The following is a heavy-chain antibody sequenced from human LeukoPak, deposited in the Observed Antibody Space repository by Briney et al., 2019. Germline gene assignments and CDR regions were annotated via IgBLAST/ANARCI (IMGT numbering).Heavy chain of an antibody. J-gene: IGHJ5*02. CDR3: ARASVIATDDTIYGTTDWFDP. CDR1: GFTFSNYY. CDR2: ISSSGSTI. D-gene: IGHD1-1*01. Sequence: GGSLRLSCAASGFTFSNYYMSWIRQAPGKGLEWVSYISSSGSTIYYAASVKGRFTISRDNAKNSLYVQMNSLRAEDTAVYYCARASVIATDDTIYGTTDWFDPWGQGTLVTVSS. V-gene: IGHV3-11*04.